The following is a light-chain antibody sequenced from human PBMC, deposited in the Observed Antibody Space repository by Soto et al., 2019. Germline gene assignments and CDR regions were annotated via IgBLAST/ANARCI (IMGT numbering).Light chain of an antibody. CDR2: DAS. Sequence: EIVLTQSPATLSLSPWERATLSCRASQSVSSYLAWYQKKPGQAPRLLIYDASNRATGIPARFGGSGSGTDFTLTISSLEPEDFAVYYCQQRSNWHPITFGQGTRLEIK. CDR1: QSVSSY. CDR3: QQRSNWHPIT. J-gene: IGKJ5*01. V-gene: IGKV3-11*01.